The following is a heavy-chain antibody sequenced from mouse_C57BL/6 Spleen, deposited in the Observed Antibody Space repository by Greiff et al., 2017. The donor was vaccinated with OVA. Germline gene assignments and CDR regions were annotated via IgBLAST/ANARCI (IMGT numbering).Heavy chain of an antibody. CDR1: GYSITSGYY. Sequence: EVKLVESGPGLVKPSQSLSLTCSVTGYSITSGYYWNWIRQFPGNKLEWMGYISYDGSNNYNPSLKNRISITRDTSKNQFFLKLNSVTTEDTATYYCARDNLFITTVVATGFDYWGQGTTLTVSS. CDR2: ISYDGSN. J-gene: IGHJ2*01. CDR3: ARDNLFITTVVATGFDY. D-gene: IGHD1-1*01. V-gene: IGHV3-6*01.